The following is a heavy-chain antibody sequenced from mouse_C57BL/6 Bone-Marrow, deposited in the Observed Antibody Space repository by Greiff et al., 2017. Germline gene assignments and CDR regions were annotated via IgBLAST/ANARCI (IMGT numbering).Heavy chain of an antibody. V-gene: IGHV6-3*01. Sequence: EVMLVESGGGLVQPGGSMKLSCVASGFTFSNYWMNWVRQSPEKGLEWVAQIRLKSDNYATHYAESVKGRFTISRDDSKSSVYLQMNNLRAEDTGIYYCTEGVYYHGSRHVWGTGTTVTVSS. J-gene: IGHJ1*03. CDR2: IRLKSDNYAT. D-gene: IGHD1-1*01. CDR3: TEGVYYHGSRHV. CDR1: GFTFSNYW.